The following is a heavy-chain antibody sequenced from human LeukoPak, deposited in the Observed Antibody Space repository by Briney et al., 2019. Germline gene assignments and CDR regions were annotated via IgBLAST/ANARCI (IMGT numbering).Heavy chain of an antibody. CDR2: TSSSSSPI. V-gene: IGHV3-48*04. CDR3: ARDLGLRYDALDI. J-gene: IGHJ3*02. Sequence: GGSLRLSCAASGFTLSTYSMNWVRQAPGKGLEWVSYTSSSSSPIYYADSVKGRFTISRDNAKNSLYLQMNSLRAEDTAVYYCARDLGLRYDALDIWGRGTMVTVSS. CDR1: GFTLSTYS. D-gene: IGHD4-17*01.